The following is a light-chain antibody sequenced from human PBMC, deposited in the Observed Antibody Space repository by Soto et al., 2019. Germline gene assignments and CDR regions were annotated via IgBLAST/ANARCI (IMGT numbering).Light chain of an antibody. CDR2: GAS. J-gene: IGKJ1*01. Sequence: EIVLTQSPGTLSLSPGERATLSCRASQSVSNNYLAWYQQKPGQAPRLLIYGASNRATGIPDRFGGSGSGTDFTLTISRLKPEDFAVYYCQQYGGSPWTFGQGTKVDIK. CDR1: QSVSNNY. V-gene: IGKV3-20*01. CDR3: QQYGGSPWT.